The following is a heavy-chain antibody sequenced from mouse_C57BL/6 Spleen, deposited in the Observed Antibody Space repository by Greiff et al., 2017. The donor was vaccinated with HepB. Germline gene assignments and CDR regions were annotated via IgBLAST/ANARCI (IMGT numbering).Heavy chain of an antibody. D-gene: IGHD2-3*01. V-gene: IGHV5-9-1*02. CDR3: TRSDGYPAWFAY. Sequence: VQLKESGEGLVKPGGSLKLSCAASGFTFSSYAMSWVRQTPEKRLEWVAYISSGGDYIYYADTVKGRFTISRDNARNTLYLQMSSLKSEDTAPYYWTRSDGYPAWFAYWGQGTLVTVSA. J-gene: IGHJ3*01. CDR2: ISSGGDYI. CDR1: GFTFSSYA.